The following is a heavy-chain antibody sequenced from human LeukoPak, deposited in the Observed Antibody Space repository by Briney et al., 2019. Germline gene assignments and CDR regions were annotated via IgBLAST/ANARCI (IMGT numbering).Heavy chain of an antibody. CDR3: ARDNNDSSGYYYDDAFDI. CDR1: GGSISSGGYS. Sequence: SETLSLTCAVSGGSISSGGYSWSWIRQPPGKGLEWIGYIYHSGSTYYNPSLKSRVTISVDRSKNQFSLKLSSVTAADTAVYYCARDNNDSSGYYYDDAFDIWGQGTMVTVSS. V-gene: IGHV4-30-2*01. J-gene: IGHJ3*02. D-gene: IGHD3-22*01. CDR2: IYHSGST.